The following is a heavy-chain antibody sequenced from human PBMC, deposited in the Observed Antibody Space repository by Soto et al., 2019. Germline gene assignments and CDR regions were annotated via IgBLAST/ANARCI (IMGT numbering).Heavy chain of an antibody. V-gene: IGHV1-3*01. CDR1: GYTFTSYA. D-gene: IGHD5-12*01. CDR3: ARDTALRTPDYYYGMDV. J-gene: IGHJ6*02. CDR2: INAGNGNT. Sequence: GASVKVSCKASGYTFTSYAMHWVRQAPGQRLEWMGWINAGNGNTKYSQKFQGRVTITRDTSASTAYMELSSLRSEDTAVYYCARDTALRTPDYYYGMDVWGQGTTVTVSS.